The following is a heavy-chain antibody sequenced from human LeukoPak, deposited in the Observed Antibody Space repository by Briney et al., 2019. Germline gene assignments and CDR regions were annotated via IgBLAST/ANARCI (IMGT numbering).Heavy chain of an antibody. D-gene: IGHD4-23*01. Sequence: ASVKVSCKASGGTFSSYAISWVRQAPGQGLEWMGGIIPIFGTANYAQKFQGRVTITADESTSTAYMELSSLRSEDTAVYYCAAPTTVVTGMYAFDIWGQGTMVTVSS. V-gene: IGHV1-69*13. CDR2: IIPIFGTA. J-gene: IGHJ3*02. CDR1: GGTFSSYA. CDR3: AAPTTVVTGMYAFDI.